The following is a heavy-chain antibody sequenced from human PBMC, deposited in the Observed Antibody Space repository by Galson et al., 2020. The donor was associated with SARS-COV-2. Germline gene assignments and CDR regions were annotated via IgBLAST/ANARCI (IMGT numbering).Heavy chain of an antibody. CDR1: GGSISSGDYY. D-gene: IGHD2-2*01. V-gene: IGHV4-30-4*01. CDR2: IYYSGST. J-gene: IGHJ6*02. CDR3: ATKGLSYYYYGMDV. Sequence: SETLSLTCTVSGGSISSGDYYWSWIRQPPGKGLEWIGYIYYSGSTYYNPSLKSRVTISVDTSKNQFSLKLSSVTAADTAVYYCATKGLSYYYYGMDVWGQGTTVTVSS.